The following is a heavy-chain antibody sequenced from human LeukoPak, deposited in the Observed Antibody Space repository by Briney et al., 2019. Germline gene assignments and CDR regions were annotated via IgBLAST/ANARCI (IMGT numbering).Heavy chain of an antibody. V-gene: IGHV3-30*02. D-gene: IGHD3-22*01. J-gene: IGHJ4*02. CDR1: GFTFSSYG. CDR2: IRYDGSNK. Sequence: PGGSLRLSCTASGFTFSSYGMHWVRQAPGKGLEWVAFIRYDGSNKYYADSVKGRFTISRDNSKNTLYLQMNSLRAEDTAVYYCAKVTFDSSGLWGQGTLVTVSS. CDR3: AKVTFDSSGL.